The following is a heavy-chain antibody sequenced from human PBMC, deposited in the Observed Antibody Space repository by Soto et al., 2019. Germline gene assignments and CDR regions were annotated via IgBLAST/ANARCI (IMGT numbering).Heavy chain of an antibody. J-gene: IGHJ4*02. V-gene: IGHV1-3*01. CDR2: INAGNGNT. CDR3: ASGGYWYDSSGYYLHY. Sequence: ASVKVSCKASGYTFTSYAMHWVRQAPGQRLEWMGWINAGNGNTKYSQKFQGRVTITRDTSASTAYMELSSLRSEDTAVYYCASGGYWYDSSGYYLHYWGQGTLVTVSS. CDR1: GYTFTSYA. D-gene: IGHD3-22*01.